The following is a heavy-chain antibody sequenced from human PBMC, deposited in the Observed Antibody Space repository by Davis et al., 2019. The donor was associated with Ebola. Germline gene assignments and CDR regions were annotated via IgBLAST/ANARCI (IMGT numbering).Heavy chain of an antibody. CDR1: GGSFSGYY. CDR3: ARRQKGFCTGGSCHFDS. D-gene: IGHD2-8*02. Sequence: MPSETLSLTCAVYGGSFSGYYWSWIRQPPGKGLEWIGEINHSGSTTYNPSHKSRVSISVDTSNNQFSLKLSSVTAADTAVYFCARRQKGFCTGGSCHFDSWGQGSVVTVSS. J-gene: IGHJ4*02. V-gene: IGHV4-34*01. CDR2: INHSGST.